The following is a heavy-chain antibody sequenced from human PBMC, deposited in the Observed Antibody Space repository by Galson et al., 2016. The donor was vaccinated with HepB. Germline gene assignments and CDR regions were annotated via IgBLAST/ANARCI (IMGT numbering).Heavy chain of an antibody. CDR2: IFYSGNT. V-gene: IGHV4-61*01. Sequence: SETLSLTCTVSGGSVSSGSHYLSWIRQPPGKGLEWIGYIFYSGNTNYNPALKRRGTISVDTSKNQFSLKMSSVIAADTAVYYCARVWPMRWWGQGTLVPVAA. CDR1: GGSVSSGSHY. CDR3: ARVWPMRW. J-gene: IGHJ4*02. D-gene: IGHD5-24*01.